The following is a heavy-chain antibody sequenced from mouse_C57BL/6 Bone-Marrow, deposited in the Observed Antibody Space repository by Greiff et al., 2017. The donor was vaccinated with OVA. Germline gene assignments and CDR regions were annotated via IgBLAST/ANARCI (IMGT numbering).Heavy chain of an antibody. CDR1: GYTFTDYY. D-gene: IGHD2-2*01. J-gene: IGHJ2*01. CDR2: INPYNGGT. CDR3: ARGGVTTGYFDY. Sequence: EVKLQESGPVLVKPGASVKMSCKASGYTFTDYYMNWVKQSHGKSLEWIGVINPYNGGTSYNQQFKGKATLTVDKSSSTAYMELNSLTSEDSAVYYCARGGVTTGYFDYWGQGTTLTVSS. V-gene: IGHV1-19*01.